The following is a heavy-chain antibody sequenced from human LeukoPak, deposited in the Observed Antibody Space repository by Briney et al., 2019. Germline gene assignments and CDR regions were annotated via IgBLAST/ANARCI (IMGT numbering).Heavy chain of an antibody. J-gene: IGHJ6*03. CDR1: GFTFSDYY. Sequence: GGSLRLSCAASGFTFSDYYMSWIRQAPGKGLEWVSYISSSGSTIYYADSVKGRFTISRDNAKNSLYLQMNSLRAEDTAVYYCARGASLTTVVTRGNYMDVWGKGTTVTVSS. CDR3: ARGASLTTVVTRGNYMDV. D-gene: IGHD4-23*01. CDR2: ISSSGSTI. V-gene: IGHV3-11*04.